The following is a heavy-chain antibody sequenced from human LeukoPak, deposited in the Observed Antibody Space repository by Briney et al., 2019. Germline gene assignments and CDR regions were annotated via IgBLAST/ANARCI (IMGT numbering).Heavy chain of an antibody. V-gene: IGHV3-73*01. D-gene: IGHD4-23*01. Sequence: GGSLRLCCAASGFTFSGSAMHWVRQASGKGLEWVVRIRSKVNNYATAYAASVKGRFTISRDDSKNTAYLQMNSLKTEDTAVYYCTSPDYGGNSGTDYWGQGTLVTVSS. CDR1: GFTFSGSA. CDR2: IRSKVNNYAT. CDR3: TSPDYGGNSGTDY. J-gene: IGHJ4*02.